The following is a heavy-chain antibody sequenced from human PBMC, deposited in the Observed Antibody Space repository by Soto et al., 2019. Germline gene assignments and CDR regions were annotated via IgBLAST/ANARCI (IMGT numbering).Heavy chain of an antibody. D-gene: IGHD6-19*01. Sequence: QITLKESGPTLVKPTQTLTLTCTFSGFSLSTSGVGVGWIRQPPGKALEWLALIYWDDDKRYSPSLKSRLTIHKDTPKNQVGLTMTNMDPVDTATYYCAHQWLAIDYWGQGTLVTVAS. J-gene: IGHJ4*02. CDR2: IYWDDDK. CDR3: AHQWLAIDY. V-gene: IGHV2-5*02. CDR1: GFSLSTSGVG.